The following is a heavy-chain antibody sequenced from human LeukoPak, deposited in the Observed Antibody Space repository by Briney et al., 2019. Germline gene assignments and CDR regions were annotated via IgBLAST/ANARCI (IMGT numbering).Heavy chain of an antibody. CDR2: IYDSGST. J-gene: IGHJ3*02. CDR1: GYSISSGYY. D-gene: IGHD3-22*01. CDR3: ACLTTADAFDI. Sequence: SETLSLTCTVSGYSISSGYYWGWIRQPPGKGLEWIGYIYDSGSTNYNPSLKSRVTISVDTSKNQFSLKLSSVTAADTAVYYCACLTTADAFDIWGQGTMVTVSS. V-gene: IGHV4-61*01.